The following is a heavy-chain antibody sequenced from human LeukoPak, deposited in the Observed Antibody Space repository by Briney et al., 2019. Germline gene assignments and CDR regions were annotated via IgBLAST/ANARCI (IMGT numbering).Heavy chain of an antibody. V-gene: IGHV3-23*01. CDR3: AKVPPVVVVPAA. CDR1: GFTFISYA. J-gene: IGHJ5*02. Sequence: GGSLRLSCAASGFTFISYAMSWVRQAPRKVLEWVSAISGSGGSTYYADSVKGRLTISRDNSKNTLYLQMNSLRAEDTAVYYCAKVPPVVVVPAAWGQGTLVTVSS. D-gene: IGHD2-2*01. CDR2: ISGSGGST.